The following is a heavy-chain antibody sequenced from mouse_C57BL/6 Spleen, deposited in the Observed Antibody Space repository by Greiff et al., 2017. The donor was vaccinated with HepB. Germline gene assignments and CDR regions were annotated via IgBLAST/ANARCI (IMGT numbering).Heavy chain of an antibody. Sequence: VQLQQPGTELVKPGASVKLSCKASGYTFTSYWMHWVKQRPGQGLEWIGNINPSNGGTNYNEKFKSKATLTVDKSSSTAYMHLSSLTSEDSAVYYCARSAITTVVATDFDYWGQGTTLTVSS. V-gene: IGHV1-53*01. CDR3: ARSAITTVVATDFDY. D-gene: IGHD1-1*01. CDR1: GYTFTSYW. CDR2: INPSNGGT. J-gene: IGHJ2*01.